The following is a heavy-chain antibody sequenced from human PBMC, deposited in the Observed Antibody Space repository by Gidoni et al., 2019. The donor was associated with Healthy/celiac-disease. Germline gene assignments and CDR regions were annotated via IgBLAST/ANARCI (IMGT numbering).Heavy chain of an antibody. CDR3: ATTTVATDAFDI. CDR1: GGSISSYY. CDR2: IYYSGST. D-gene: IGHD4-17*01. J-gene: IGHJ3*02. V-gene: IGHV4-59*08. Sequence: QVQLQESGPGLVKPSETLSLTCTASGGSISSYYWSWIRQPPGKGLEWIGYIYYSGSTNYNPSLKSRVTISVDTSKNQFSLKLSSVTAADTAVYYCATTTVATDAFDIWGQGTMVTVSS.